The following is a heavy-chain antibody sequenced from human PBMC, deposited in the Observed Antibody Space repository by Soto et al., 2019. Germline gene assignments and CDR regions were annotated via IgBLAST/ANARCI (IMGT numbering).Heavy chain of an antibody. CDR1: GGTFSSYA. Sequence: GASVKVSCKASGGTFSSYASSWVRQAPGQGLEWMGGIIPIFGTANYAQKFQGRVTITADESTSTAYMELSSLRSEDTAVYYCARAESRYCTNGVCYVGHFDYWGQGTLVTVSS. D-gene: IGHD2-8*01. J-gene: IGHJ4*02. CDR3: ARAESRYCTNGVCYVGHFDY. V-gene: IGHV1-69*13. CDR2: IIPIFGTA.